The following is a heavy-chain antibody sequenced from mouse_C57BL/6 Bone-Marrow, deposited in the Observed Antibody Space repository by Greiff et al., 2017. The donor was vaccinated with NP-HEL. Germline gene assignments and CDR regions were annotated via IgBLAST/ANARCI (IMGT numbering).Heavy chain of an antibody. V-gene: IGHV1-64*01. D-gene: IGHD2-10*02. CDR2: IYPNSGST. J-gene: IGHJ4*01. Sequence: QVQLQQPGAELVKPGASVKLSCKASGYTFTSYWMHWVKQRPGQGLEWIGMIYPNSGSTNYNEKFKSKATLTVDKSSSTAYMQLSSLTSDDSSVYYCAVWYPYYYAMDYWGQGTSVTVSS. CDR1: GYTFTSYW. CDR3: AVWYPYYYAMDY.